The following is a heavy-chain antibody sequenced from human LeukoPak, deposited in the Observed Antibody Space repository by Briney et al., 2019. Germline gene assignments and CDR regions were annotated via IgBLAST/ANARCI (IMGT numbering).Heavy chain of an antibody. CDR3: ASGGWRYCSGGSCYRFDY. Sequence: ASVKVSCKASGYTFTGYYMHWVRQAPGQGLEWMGWINPNSGGTNYAQKFQGRVTMTRDTSISTAYMELSRLRFDDTAVYYCASGGWRYCSGGSCYRFDYWGQGTLVTVSS. CDR2: INPNSGGT. CDR1: GYTFTGYY. D-gene: IGHD2-15*01. J-gene: IGHJ4*02. V-gene: IGHV1-2*02.